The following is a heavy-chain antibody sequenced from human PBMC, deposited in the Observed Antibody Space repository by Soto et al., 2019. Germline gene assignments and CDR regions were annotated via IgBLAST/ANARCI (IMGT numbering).Heavy chain of an antibody. CDR2: VTGSGGST. J-gene: IGHJ4*02. V-gene: IGHV3-23*04. D-gene: IGHD3-10*01. CDR1: GFTFRQFA. CDR3: ARAREFSGSGFDY. Sequence: EVQLAESGGGLVQPGGSLRLSCAATGFTFRQFAMSWVRQAPGKGLEWVSLVTGSGGSTFHAASVKGRFIVSRDNAKDTMYLQMNSLRAEDTAVYYCARAREFSGSGFDYWGQGTLVTVSS.